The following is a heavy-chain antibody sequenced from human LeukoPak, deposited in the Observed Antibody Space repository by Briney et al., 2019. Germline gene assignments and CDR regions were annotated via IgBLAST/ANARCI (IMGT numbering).Heavy chain of an antibody. J-gene: IGHJ3*02. Sequence: PGGSLRLSCAASGFTFSSYAMSWVRQAPGKGLEWVSGISGSSSSTYYADSVKGRFTISRDNSKNTLYLQMNSLRAEDTAIYYCAKEVPYYYDSSGPSRDAFDIWGQGTMVTVSS. V-gene: IGHV3-23*01. D-gene: IGHD3-22*01. CDR3: AKEVPYYYDSSGPSRDAFDI. CDR1: GFTFSSYA. CDR2: ISGSSSST.